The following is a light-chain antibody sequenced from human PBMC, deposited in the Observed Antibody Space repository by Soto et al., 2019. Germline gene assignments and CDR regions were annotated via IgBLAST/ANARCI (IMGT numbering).Light chain of an antibody. J-gene: IGLJ1*01. CDR3: CSYAGSSFYV. Sequence: QSALTQPASVSGSPGQSITISCTGTSSDVGSYNLVSWYQQHPGKAPKLMIYEVSKRPSGVSNRFSGSKSGNTASLTISGLQAEDEADYYCCSYAGSSFYVFGTGTKDTVL. V-gene: IGLV2-23*02. CDR2: EVS. CDR1: SSDVGSYNL.